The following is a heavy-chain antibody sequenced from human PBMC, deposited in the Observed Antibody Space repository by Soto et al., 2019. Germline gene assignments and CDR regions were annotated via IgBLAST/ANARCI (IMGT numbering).Heavy chain of an antibody. CDR2: INPATGAA. V-gene: IGHV1-2*02. D-gene: IGHD3-3*01. Sequence: QLHLVKPGAVVKKPGASVTVSCSASGYPVTAYYMHWVRQAPGRGLEWMGGINPATGAAKYTQTFQGGAHIARVTAATTVFLEPTGVASGVTALFCFASRGRVGVAGSAAFDMCGQGTVVTVSS. CDR3: ASRGRVGVAGSAAFDM. J-gene: IGHJ3*02. CDR1: GYPVTAYY.